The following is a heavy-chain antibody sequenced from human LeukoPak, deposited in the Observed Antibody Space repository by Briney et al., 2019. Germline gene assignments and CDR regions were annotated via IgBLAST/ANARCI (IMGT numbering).Heavy chain of an antibody. V-gene: IGHV1-18*01. Sequence: GASVKVSCKASGYTFTSYGISWVRQAPGQGLEWMGWISAYNGNTNYAQKLQGRVTMTTDTSTSTAYMELRSLRSDDTAVYYCASNTQTAAGTTIFDYWGQGTLVTVSS. CDR1: GYTFTSYG. D-gene: IGHD6-13*01. J-gene: IGHJ4*02. CDR2: ISAYNGNT. CDR3: ASNTQTAAGTTIFDY.